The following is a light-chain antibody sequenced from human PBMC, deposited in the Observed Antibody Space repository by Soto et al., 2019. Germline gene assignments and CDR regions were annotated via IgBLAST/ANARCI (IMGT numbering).Light chain of an antibody. Sequence: DIQMTQSPSSLSASVGDRVTITCRASQSISSYLNWYQQKPGKAPKLLIYAASSLQSGVPSRFSGSGSGTDFTLTISSLQPEDFATYYCQKSYSTWGLGQGTKVDIK. J-gene: IGKJ1*01. CDR3: QKSYSTWG. V-gene: IGKV1-39*01. CDR2: AAS. CDR1: QSISSY.